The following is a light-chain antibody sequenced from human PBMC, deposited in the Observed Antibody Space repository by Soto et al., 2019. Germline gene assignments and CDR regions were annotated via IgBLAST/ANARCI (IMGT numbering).Light chain of an antibody. V-gene: IGLV2-14*01. J-gene: IGLJ1*01. Sequence: QSALTQPASVSGSPGQSITISCTGTSSDVAFYNHVSWYQQHPGKAPKLLIYEVNNRPSGVSHRFSGSKSGNTASLTISGLQAEDEAYYYCSSFASTHTYVFGTGTKLTVL. CDR3: SSFASTHTYV. CDR2: EVN. CDR1: SSDVAFYNH.